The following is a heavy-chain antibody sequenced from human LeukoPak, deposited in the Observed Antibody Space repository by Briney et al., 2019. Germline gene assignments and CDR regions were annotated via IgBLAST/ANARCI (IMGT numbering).Heavy chain of an antibody. J-gene: IGHJ4*02. Sequence: PGGSLRFSGAGPGFTLSMTGMGGGGQAPGKGRKGVANIKQDGSEKYYVDSVKGRFTISRDNAKNSLYLQMNSLRAEDTAVYYCARDTPQWLVLSWGQGTLVTVSS. D-gene: IGHD6-19*01. V-gene: IGHV3-7*01. CDR3: ARDTPQWLVLS. CDR2: IKQDGSEK. CDR1: GFTLSMTG.